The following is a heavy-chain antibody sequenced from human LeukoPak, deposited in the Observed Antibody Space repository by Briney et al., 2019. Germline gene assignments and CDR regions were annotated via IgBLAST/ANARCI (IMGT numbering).Heavy chain of an antibody. D-gene: IGHD3-10*01. J-gene: IGHJ4*02. V-gene: IGHV1-69*13. CDR1: GGTFSSYA. CDR2: IIPIFGTA. CDR3: ARDRLDYHGSGSYYNGLDY. Sequence: SVKVSCKASGGTFSSYAISWVRQAPGQGLEWMGGIIPIFGTANYAQKFQGRVTITADESTSTAYMELSSLRSEDTAVYYCARDRLDYHGSGSYYNGLDYWGQGTLVTVSS.